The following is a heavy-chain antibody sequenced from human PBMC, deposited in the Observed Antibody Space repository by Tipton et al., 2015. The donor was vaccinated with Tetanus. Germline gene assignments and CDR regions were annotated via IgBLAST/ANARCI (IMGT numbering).Heavy chain of an antibody. CDR2: INPNSGGT. D-gene: IGHD2-2*03. CDR1: GYTFTGYY. J-gene: IGHJ4*02. CDR3: ARDLGIAVVPATELFDY. V-gene: IGHV1-2*02. Sequence: VQLVQSGAEVKKPGASVKVSCKASGYTFTGYYMHWVRQAPGQGLEWMGWINPNSGGTNYAQKFQGRVTMTRDTSISTAYMELSRLRSDDTAVYYCARDLGIAVVPATELFDYWGQGTLVTVSS.